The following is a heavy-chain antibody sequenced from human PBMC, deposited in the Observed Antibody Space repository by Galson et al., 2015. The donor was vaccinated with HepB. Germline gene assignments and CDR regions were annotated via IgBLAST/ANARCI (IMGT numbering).Heavy chain of an antibody. CDR3: ARNLGGSSSWYVRRSYGMDV. D-gene: IGHD6-13*01. CDR2: ISSSSSTI. J-gene: IGHJ6*02. CDR1: GFSFSSYS. Sequence: SLRLSCAASGFSFSSYSMNWVRQAPGKGLEWVSYISSSSSTIYYADSVKGRFTISRDNAKNSLYLQMNSLRAEDTAVYYCARNLGGSSSWYVRRSYGMDVWGQGTTVTVSS. V-gene: IGHV3-48*04.